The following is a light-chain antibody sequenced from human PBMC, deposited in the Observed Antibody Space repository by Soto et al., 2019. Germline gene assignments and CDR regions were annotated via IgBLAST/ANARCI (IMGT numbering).Light chain of an antibody. J-gene: IGKJ1*01. V-gene: IGKV1-27*01. CDR1: QGIIDY. CDR3: QKYNSAPQT. CDR2: AAS. Sequence: DIQMTQSPSSLSASVGDRVTITCRASQGIIDYLAWYQQKPGKAPKLLIYAASTLQSGVPSRFSGSGAGTDFTLTISGLQPEDVATYFCQKYNSAPQTCGQGTKVEIK.